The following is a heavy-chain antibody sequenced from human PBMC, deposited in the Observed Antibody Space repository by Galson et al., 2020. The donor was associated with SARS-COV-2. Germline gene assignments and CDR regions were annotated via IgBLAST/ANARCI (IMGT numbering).Heavy chain of an antibody. CDR2: FSSSGSAI. J-gene: IGHJ3*02. CDR1: GFTFSDYY. D-gene: IGHD2-2*02. V-gene: IGHV3-11*01. CDR3: AREDRVGCSSSSCYNSFDI. Sequence: GESLKLSCAASGFTFSDYYMSWIRQAPGKGLEWVSYFSSSGSAIYYADSVKGRFTISRDNAKNSLYLQMNSLRAEDTAVYYCAREDRVGCSSSSCYNSFDIWGQGTMVTVSS.